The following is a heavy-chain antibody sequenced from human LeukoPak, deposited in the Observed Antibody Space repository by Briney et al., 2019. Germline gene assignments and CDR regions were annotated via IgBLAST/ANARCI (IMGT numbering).Heavy chain of an antibody. V-gene: IGHV4-59*08. Sequence: PSETLSLTCTVSGGSISSYYWSWIRQPPGQGLEWIGYIYYSGSTNYNPSLKSRVTISVDTSKNQFSLKLSSVTAADTAVYYCARHLGPGYSGNVPNYARYYYYGMDVWGQGTTVTVSS. CDR1: GGSISSYY. J-gene: IGHJ6*02. CDR2: IYYSGST. D-gene: IGHD5-12*01. CDR3: ARHLGPGYSGNVPNYARYYYYGMDV.